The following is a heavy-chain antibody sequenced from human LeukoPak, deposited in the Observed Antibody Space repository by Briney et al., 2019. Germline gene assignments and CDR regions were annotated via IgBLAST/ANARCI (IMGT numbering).Heavy chain of an antibody. Sequence: SETLSLTCAVYGGSFSGYYWSWMRQPPGKGLEWIGEINHSGSTNYNPSLKSRVTISVDTSKNQFSLKLSSVTAADTAVYYCARGGRVLRYFDWYNYYFDYWGQGTLVTVSS. CDR3: ARGGRVLRYFDWYNYYFDY. D-gene: IGHD3-9*01. V-gene: IGHV4-34*01. CDR1: GGSFSGYY. CDR2: INHSGST. J-gene: IGHJ4*02.